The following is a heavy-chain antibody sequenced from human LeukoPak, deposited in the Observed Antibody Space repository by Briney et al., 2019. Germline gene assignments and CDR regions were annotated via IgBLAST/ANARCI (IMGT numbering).Heavy chain of an antibody. CDR1: GGSISSYY. V-gene: IGHV4-59*01. CDR3: ARSVYGGQTGSWFDP. J-gene: IGHJ5*02. D-gene: IGHD4-23*01. CDR2: IYYSGST. Sequence: ETLSLTCTVSGGSISSYYWSWIRQPPGKGLEWIGYIYYSGSTNYNPSLKGRVTISVDTSKNPFSLKLSSVTAADTAVYYCARSVYGGQTGSWFDPWGQGTLVTVSS.